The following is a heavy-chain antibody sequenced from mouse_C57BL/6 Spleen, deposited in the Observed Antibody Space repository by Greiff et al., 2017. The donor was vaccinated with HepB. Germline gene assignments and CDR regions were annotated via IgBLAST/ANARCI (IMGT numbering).Heavy chain of an antibody. J-gene: IGHJ4*01. Sequence: QVQLQQPGAELVKPGASVKLSCKASGYTFTSYWMHWVKQRPGQGLEWIGMIHPNSGSTNYNEKFKSKATLTVDKSSITAYMQLSSLTSEDSAVYYCARRITTVVAKGAMDYWGQGTSVTVSS. D-gene: IGHD1-1*01. CDR3: ARRITTVVAKGAMDY. V-gene: IGHV1-64*01. CDR2: IHPNSGST. CDR1: GYTFTSYW.